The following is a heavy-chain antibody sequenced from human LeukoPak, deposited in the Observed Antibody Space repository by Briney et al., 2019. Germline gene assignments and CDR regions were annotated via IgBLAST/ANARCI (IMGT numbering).Heavy chain of an antibody. CDR3: ARDGYGANSADS. D-gene: IGHD4-23*01. CDR1: GFTFSSYW. J-gene: IGHJ4*02. CDR2: IKQDGSEK. V-gene: IGHV3-7*01. Sequence: GGSLRLSCAASGFTFSSYWMIWVRQAPGKGLEWVANIKQDGSEKYYVDSVKGRFTISRDNAKNSLSLQMNSLGAEDTAVYYCARDGYGANSADSWGQGTLVTVSS.